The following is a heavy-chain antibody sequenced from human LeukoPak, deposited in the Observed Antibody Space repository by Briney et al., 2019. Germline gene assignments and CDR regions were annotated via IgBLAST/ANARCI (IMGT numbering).Heavy chain of an antibody. CDR3: ARGHRVEYSSSWDDAFDI. J-gene: IGHJ3*02. CDR1: GGTFSSYA. D-gene: IGHD6-6*01. V-gene: IGHV1-69*01. CDR2: IIPIFGTA. Sequence: SVKVSCKASGGTFSSYAISWVRQAPGQGLEWMGGIIPIFGTANYAQKFQGRVTITADESTSTAYMELSSLRSEDTAVYCCARGHRVEYSSSWDDAFDIWGQGTMVTVSS.